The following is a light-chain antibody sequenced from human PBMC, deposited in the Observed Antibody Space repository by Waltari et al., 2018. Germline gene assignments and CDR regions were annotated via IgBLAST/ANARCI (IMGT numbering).Light chain of an antibody. Sequence: DIVMTQSPLSLPVTLGQPASISCRSSQSLAFIGGNTYLNWFQQRSGQSPRRLFYNVSNRDSGVPDRFSGSGSGTDFTLKISRVEAEDVGVYYCTQGLQTPVTFGGGTKVEIK. CDR1: QSLAFIGGNTY. CDR3: TQGLQTPVT. J-gene: IGKJ4*01. CDR2: NVS. V-gene: IGKV2-30*01.